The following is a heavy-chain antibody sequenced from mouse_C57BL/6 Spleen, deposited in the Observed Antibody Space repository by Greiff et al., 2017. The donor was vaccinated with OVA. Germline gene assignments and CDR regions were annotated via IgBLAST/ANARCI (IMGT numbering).Heavy chain of an antibody. CDR2: IDPANGNT. Sequence: VQLKESVAELVRPGASVKLSCTASGFNIKNTYMHWVKQRPEQGLEWIGRIDPANGNTKYAPKFQGKATITADTSSNTAYLQLSSLTSEDTAIYYGARQGGAKNWYFDVWGTGTTVTVSS. V-gene: IGHV14-3*01. CDR3: ARQGGAKNWYFDV. CDR1: GFNIKNTY. J-gene: IGHJ1*03.